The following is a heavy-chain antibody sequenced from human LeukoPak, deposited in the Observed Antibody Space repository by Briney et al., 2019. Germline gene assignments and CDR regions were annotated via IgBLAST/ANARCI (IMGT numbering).Heavy chain of an antibody. J-gene: IGHJ6*03. CDR3: ARSGIAVAGTARNYYYYMDV. CDR2: TYYRSKWYN. D-gene: IGHD6-19*01. V-gene: IGHV6-1*01. Sequence: SQTPSLTCAISGDSVSSNSAAWNWIRQSPSRGLEWLGRTYYRSKWYNDYAVSVKSRITINPDTSKNQFSLQLNSVTPEDTAVYYCARSGIAVAGTARNYYYYMDVWGKGTTVTVSS. CDR1: GDSVSSNSAA.